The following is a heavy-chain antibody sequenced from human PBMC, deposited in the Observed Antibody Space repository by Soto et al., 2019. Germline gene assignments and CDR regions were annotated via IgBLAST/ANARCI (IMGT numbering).Heavy chain of an antibody. CDR1: GYTFMNYH. J-gene: IGHJ6*02. Sequence: ASVKVSFKASGYTFMNYHVPWVRQAPGRGREWLGNINPIGGATTYAQKFQGRVTMTRDKYTSTAYMELSSMRSEDTAVYYCARGPPPPKTYYYDTTLDYGMDVWGQGTTVTVSS. D-gene: IGHD3-22*01. CDR2: INPIGGAT. CDR3: ARGPPPPKTYYYDTTLDYGMDV. V-gene: IGHV1-46*01.